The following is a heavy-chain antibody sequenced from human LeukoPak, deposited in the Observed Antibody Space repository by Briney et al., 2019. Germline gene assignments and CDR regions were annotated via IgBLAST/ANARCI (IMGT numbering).Heavy chain of an antibody. CDR1: GFTFSSYG. V-gene: IGHV3-30*02. CDR3: AKDGYCSSTSCYTDYYYYMDV. Sequence: GGSLRLSCAASGFTFSSYGMHWVRQAPGKGLEGVAFIRYDGSNKYYADSVKGRFTISRDNSKNTLYLQMNSLRAEDTAVYYCAKDGYCSSTSCYTDYYYYMDVWGKGTTVTVSS. J-gene: IGHJ6*03. D-gene: IGHD2-2*02. CDR2: IRYDGSNK.